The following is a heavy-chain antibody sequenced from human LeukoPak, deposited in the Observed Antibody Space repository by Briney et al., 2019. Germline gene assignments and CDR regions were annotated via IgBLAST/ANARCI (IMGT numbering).Heavy chain of an antibody. CDR3: AKAGEYCLGGSCYSKNSYTDY. J-gene: IGHJ4*02. V-gene: IGHV3-23*01. CDR1: GFTFGNYA. CDR2: ISGSGGST. Sequence: GESLKISCATAGFTFGNYAMALVRQAPGGGLEWASGISGSGGSTFYSVKGRFTISRDNSKNTLFLQMNRLRAEDTAIYYCAKAGEYCLGGSCYSKNSYTDYWGQGILVTVSS. D-gene: IGHD2-15*01.